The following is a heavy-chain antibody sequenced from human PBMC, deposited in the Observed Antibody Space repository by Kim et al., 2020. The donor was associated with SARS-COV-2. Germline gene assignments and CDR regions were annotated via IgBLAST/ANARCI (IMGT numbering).Heavy chain of an antibody. CDR2: T. Sequence: TNSTPSLKSRVAISVDTSKNQFSLKLSSVTAADTAVYYCARGIGRDFDYWGQGTLVTVSS. CDR3: ARGIGRDFDY. D-gene: IGHD3-3*01. V-gene: IGHV4-34*01. J-gene: IGHJ4*02.